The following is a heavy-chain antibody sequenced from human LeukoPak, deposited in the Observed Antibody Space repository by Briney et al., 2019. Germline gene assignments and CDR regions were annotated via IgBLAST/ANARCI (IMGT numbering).Heavy chain of an antibody. Sequence: GSLSPSCAASGFTFSSYEMNWVRQAPGKGLEWVSYISSSGSTIYYADSVKGRFTISRDNAKNSLYLQMNSLRAEDTAVYYCAELGITMIGGVWGKGTTVTISS. CDR1: GFTFSSYE. CDR2: ISSSGSTI. CDR3: AELGITMIGGV. D-gene: IGHD3-10*02. J-gene: IGHJ6*04. V-gene: IGHV3-48*03.